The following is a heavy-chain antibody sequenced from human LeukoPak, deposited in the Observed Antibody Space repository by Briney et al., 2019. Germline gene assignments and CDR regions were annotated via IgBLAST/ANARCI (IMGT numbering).Heavy chain of an antibody. D-gene: IGHD4-17*01. V-gene: IGHV3-23*01. CDR2: ISGSGGST. J-gene: IGHJ4*02. Sequence: GGSLRLSCAASGFTFSSYAMSWVRQAPGKGLEWVSAISGSGGSTYYADSVKGRFTISRDNSKNTLYLQMNSLRAEDTAVYYCAKGNTFREYGDYVRFDYWGQGTLVTVSS. CDR1: GFTFSSYA. CDR3: AKGNTFREYGDYVRFDY.